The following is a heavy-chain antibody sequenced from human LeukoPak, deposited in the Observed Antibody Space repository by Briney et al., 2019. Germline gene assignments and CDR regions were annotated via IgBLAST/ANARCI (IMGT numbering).Heavy chain of an antibody. D-gene: IGHD1-1*01. J-gene: IGHJ4*02. CDR2: ISGSGDRT. Sequence: GGSLRLSCAASGFTFSSYAMSWVRQAPGKGLEWGSAISGSGDRTYYADSVKGRFTISRDNSKNTLYLQMNSLRADDTAVNYCVKDEGGVQLAYWGQGTLVTVSS. V-gene: IGHV3-23*01. CDR3: VKDEGGVQLAY. CDR1: GFTFSSYA.